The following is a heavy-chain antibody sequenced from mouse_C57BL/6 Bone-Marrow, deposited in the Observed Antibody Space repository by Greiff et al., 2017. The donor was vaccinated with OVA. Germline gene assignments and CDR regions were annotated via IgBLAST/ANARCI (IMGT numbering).Heavy chain of an antibody. D-gene: IGHD1-1*01. Sequence: VKLVESGPELVKPGASVKLSCKASGYTFTSYDINWVKQRPGQGLEWIGWIYPRDGSTKYNEKFKGKATLTVDTSSSTAYMELHSLTSEDSAVYFCSTVVGSYWGQGTTLTVSS. CDR1: GYTFTSYD. J-gene: IGHJ2*01. CDR2: IYPRDGST. CDR3: STVVGSY. V-gene: IGHV1-85*01.